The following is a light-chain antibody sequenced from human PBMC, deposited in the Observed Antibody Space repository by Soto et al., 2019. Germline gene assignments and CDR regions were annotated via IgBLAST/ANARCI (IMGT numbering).Light chain of an antibody. CDR2: EGN. Sequence: QSVLTQPASVSVSPGQSITISCTGTSSDVGSYNLVSWYQQHPGRAPKLMIFEGNKRPSGIPTRFSGSKSGNTASLTISGLQAEDEADYDCCSYATGDSAVFGGGTQLTVL. CDR1: SSDVGSYNL. V-gene: IGLV2-23*01. J-gene: IGLJ7*01. CDR3: CSYATGDSAV.